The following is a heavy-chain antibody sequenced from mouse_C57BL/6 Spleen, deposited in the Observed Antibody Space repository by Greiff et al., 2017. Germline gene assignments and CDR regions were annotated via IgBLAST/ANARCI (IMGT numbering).Heavy chain of an antibody. V-gene: IGHV1-7*01. D-gene: IGHD1-1*01. Sequence: VQVVESGAELAKPGASVKLSCKASGYTFTSYWMHWVKQRPGQGLDWIGYINPSSGYTKYTQKFKDKATLTADKSSSTAYMPLSSLTYEDSAVYYCARPGSSPDWYFDVWGTGTTVTVSS. J-gene: IGHJ1*03. CDR3: ARPGSSPDWYFDV. CDR1: GYTFTSYW. CDR2: INPSSGYT.